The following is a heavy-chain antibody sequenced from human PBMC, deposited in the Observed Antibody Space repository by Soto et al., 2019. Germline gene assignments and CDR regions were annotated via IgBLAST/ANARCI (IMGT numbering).Heavy chain of an antibody. D-gene: IGHD3-22*01. CDR1: GFTFSSYG. CDR3: ASLAYYYDSSGYLFDY. CDR2: IWYDGSNK. V-gene: IGHV3-33*01. J-gene: IGHJ4*02. Sequence: GGSLRLSCAASGFTFSSYGMHWVRQAPGKGLEWVAVIWYDGSNKYYADSVKGRFTISRDNSKNTLYLQMNSLRAEDTAVYYCASLAYYYDSSGYLFDYWGQGTLVTVSS.